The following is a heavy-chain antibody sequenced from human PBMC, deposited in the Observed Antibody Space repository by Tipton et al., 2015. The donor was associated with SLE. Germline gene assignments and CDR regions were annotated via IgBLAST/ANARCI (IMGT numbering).Heavy chain of an antibody. CDR3: ARDGRGGQMCDS. CDR2: IYGGGTTT. J-gene: IGHJ4*02. V-gene: IGHV3-23*03. D-gene: IGHD1-26*01. CDR1: GYSISSGY. Sequence: LSLTCTVSGYSISSGYFWGWTRQAPGKGLEWVSVIYGGGTTTYYAESVKGRFTISRDNSKDTLYLQMSSLRPEDTALYFCARDGRGGQMCDSWGRGTLVTVSS.